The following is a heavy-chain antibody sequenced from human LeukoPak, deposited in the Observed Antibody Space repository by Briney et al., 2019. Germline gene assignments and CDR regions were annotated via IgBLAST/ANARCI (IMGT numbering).Heavy chain of an antibody. CDR2: IYTSGST. V-gene: IGHV4-4*07. Sequence: SETLSLTCTVSGSSISSYYWSWIRQPAGKGLEWIGRIYTSGSTNYNPSLKSRVTMSVDTSKNQFSLKLSSVTAADTAVYYCARERSIHRDLIWFGELYPFDPWGQGTLVTVSS. CDR3: ARERSIHRDLIWFGELYPFDP. CDR1: GSSISSYY. J-gene: IGHJ5*02. D-gene: IGHD3-10*01.